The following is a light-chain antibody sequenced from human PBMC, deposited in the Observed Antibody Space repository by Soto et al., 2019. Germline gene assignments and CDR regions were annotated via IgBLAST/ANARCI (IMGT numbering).Light chain of an antibody. CDR1: SSNIGAGHA. J-gene: IGLJ3*02. V-gene: IGLV1-40*01. CDR2: SNN. CDR3: AARDDSLSGHWV. Sequence: QSVLTQPPSVSGAPGQRVTISCTGSSSNIGAGHAVHWYQQLPGTAPKLLIHSNNNRPSGVPDRFSGSKSGTSASLAIAGLRSEDEADYYCAARDDSLSGHWVFGGGTKLTVL.